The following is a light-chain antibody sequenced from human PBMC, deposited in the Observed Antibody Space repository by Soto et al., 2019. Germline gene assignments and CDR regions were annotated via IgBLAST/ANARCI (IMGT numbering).Light chain of an antibody. V-gene: IGKV1-27*01. CDR3: QKYNTGPPWE. CDR2: AAS. CDR1: QGISNF. Sequence: DIQMTQSPSSLSASVGDRVTITCRASQGISNFLAWYQQNPGKVPQLLLYAASTLQSGVPSRFSGSGSGTDFTPTISSLQPEDVATYYCQKYNTGPPWEFGQGTTVEIK. J-gene: IGKJ1*01.